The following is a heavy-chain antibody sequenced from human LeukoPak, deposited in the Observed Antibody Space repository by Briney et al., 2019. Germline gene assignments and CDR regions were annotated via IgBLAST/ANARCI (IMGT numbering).Heavy chain of an antibody. J-gene: IGHJ4*02. CDR3: ARDPDYGDYAL. D-gene: IGHD4-17*01. CDR1: GGSISSSSYY. V-gene: IGHV4-39*02. Sequence: PSETPSLTCTVSGGSISSSSYYWGWIRQPPGKGLEWIGSIYYSGSTYYNPSLKSRVTISVDTSKNQFSLKLSSVTAADTAVYYCARDPDYGDYALWGQGTLVTVSS. CDR2: IYYSGST.